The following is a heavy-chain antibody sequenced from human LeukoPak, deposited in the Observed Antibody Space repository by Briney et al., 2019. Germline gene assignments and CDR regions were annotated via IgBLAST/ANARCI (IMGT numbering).Heavy chain of an antibody. CDR1: GGSFSGYY. D-gene: IGHD3-3*01. Sequence: SETLSLTCAVYGGSFSGYYWSWIRQPPGKGLEWIGEINHSGSTNYNPSLKSRVTISVDTSKNQFSLKLSSVTAADTAVYYCARGPVDREITIFGVVIIGFYFDYWGQGTLVTVSS. V-gene: IGHV4-34*01. J-gene: IGHJ4*02. CDR3: ARGPVDREITIFGVVIIGFYFDY. CDR2: INHSGST.